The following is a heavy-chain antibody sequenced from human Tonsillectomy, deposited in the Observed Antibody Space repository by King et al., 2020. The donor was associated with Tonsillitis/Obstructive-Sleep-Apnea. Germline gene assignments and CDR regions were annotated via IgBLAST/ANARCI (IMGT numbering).Heavy chain of an antibody. CDR3: ASGELRGFIRYWHFDL. CDR1: GGSISSSNF. V-gene: IGHV4-4*02. D-gene: IGHD3-10*01. J-gene: IGHJ2*01. Sequence: QLQESGPGLVKPSGTLSLTCAVSGGSISSSNFWSWVRQSPGKRLEWIGEIHHSGSTNYNPSLKSRVIISVDKSKNQFSLRLSSVTAADTAVYYCASGELRGFIRYWHFDLWGRGTLVTVSS. CDR2: IHHSGST.